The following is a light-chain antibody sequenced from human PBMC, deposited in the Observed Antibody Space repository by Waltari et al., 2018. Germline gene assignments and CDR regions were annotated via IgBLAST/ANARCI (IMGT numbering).Light chain of an antibody. CDR3: QQYGSSPPYT. Sequence: EIVLTQSPGTLSLSPGERATLSCRASQSVNSNYLAWYQQKPGQAPRLLLYCASTRATGIPDRFSGSGSGTDFIFTISRLEPEDFAVYYCQQYGSSPPYTFGQGTKLEIK. CDR2: CAS. CDR1: QSVNSNY. J-gene: IGKJ2*01. V-gene: IGKV3-20*01.